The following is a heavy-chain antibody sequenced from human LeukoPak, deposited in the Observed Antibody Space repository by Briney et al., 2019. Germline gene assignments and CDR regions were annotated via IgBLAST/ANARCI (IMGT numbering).Heavy chain of an antibody. CDR3: ARVRAAAVPYYFDY. CDR2: IYYSGST. CDR1: GDSISTSSYY. V-gene: IGHV4-39*01. D-gene: IGHD6-13*01. J-gene: IGHJ4*02. Sequence: SETLSLTCSVSGDSISTSSYYWGWIRQPPGKGLEWIGTIYYSGSTYYNPSLTSRVTISVDTSKNQFSLKLSSVTAADTAVYYCARVRAAAVPYYFDYWGRGTLVTVSS.